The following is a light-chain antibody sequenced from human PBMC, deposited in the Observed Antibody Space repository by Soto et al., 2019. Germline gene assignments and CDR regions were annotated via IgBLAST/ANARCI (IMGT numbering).Light chain of an antibody. CDR3: NSYAGSNNV. Sequence: QSVLTQPPSVSAAPGQKVTISCSGSSSNIGGNSVSWYQQLPGTAPKLLIYDDNKRPSGIPDRFSGSKSGNTASLTVSGLQAEDESDYYCNSYAGSNNVFGTGTKVTVL. J-gene: IGLJ1*01. CDR1: SSNIGGNS. CDR2: DDN. V-gene: IGLV1-51*01.